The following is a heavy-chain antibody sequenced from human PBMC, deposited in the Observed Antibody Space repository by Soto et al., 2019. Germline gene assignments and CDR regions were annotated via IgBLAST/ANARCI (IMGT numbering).Heavy chain of an antibody. CDR2: IKQDGSEK. CDR3: AREGYCSGGSCYSAYDY. Sequence: EVQLVESGGGLVQPGGSLRLSCAASGFTFSSYWMSWVRQAPGKGLEWVANIKQDGSEKYYVDSVKGRFTISRDNAKNSLYLQMNSLRAEDTAVYYCAREGYCSGGSCYSAYDYWGQGILVTVSS. V-gene: IGHV3-7*01. J-gene: IGHJ4*02. D-gene: IGHD2-15*01. CDR1: GFTFSSYW.